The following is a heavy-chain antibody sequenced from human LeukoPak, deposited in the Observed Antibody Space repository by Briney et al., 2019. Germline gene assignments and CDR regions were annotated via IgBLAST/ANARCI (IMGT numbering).Heavy chain of an antibody. CDR3: AKNRGGTYRYYIDV. CDR1: GFAFYKDV. D-gene: IGHD5-18*01. V-gene: IGHV3-23*01. J-gene: IGHJ6*03. CDR2: VSGSGGAT. Sequence: RGSLRLSCAASGFAFYKDVMSRGRQAPAMGLEWLSYVSGSGGATYYADSVKGRFTISRHNSKNTVYLQMGSLRAEDTAVYYCAKNRGGTYRYYIDVWGNGTTVTVSS.